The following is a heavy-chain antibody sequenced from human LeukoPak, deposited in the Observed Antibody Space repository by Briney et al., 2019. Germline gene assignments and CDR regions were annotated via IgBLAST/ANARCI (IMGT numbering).Heavy chain of an antibody. V-gene: IGHV4-59*01. CDR3: ARSGYYGSGSWVFDY. Sequence: SETLSLTCTVSGGSISSYYWSWIRQPPGKGLEWIGYIYYSGSTNYNPSLKSRVTISVDTSKNQFSLKLSSVTAADTAVYYCARSGYYGSGSWVFDYWGQGTLVTVSS. CDR1: GGSISSYY. D-gene: IGHD3-10*01. J-gene: IGHJ4*02. CDR2: IYYSGST.